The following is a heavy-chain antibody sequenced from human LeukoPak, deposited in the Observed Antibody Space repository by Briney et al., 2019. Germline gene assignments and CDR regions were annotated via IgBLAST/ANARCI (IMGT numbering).Heavy chain of an antibody. V-gene: IGHV3-11*01. CDR3: ARDEVDILTGSPFDY. CDR1: GFTFSDYY. CDR2: ISSSGSTI. D-gene: IGHD3-9*01. Sequence: GGSLRLSCAASGFTFSDYYMSWIRQAPGKGLEWVSYISSSGSTIYYADSVKGRFTISRDNAKNSLYLQMNSLRAEGTAVYYCARDEVDILTGSPFDYWGQGTLVTVSS. J-gene: IGHJ4*02.